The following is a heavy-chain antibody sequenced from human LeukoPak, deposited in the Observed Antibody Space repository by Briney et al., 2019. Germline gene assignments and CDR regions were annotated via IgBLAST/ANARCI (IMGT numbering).Heavy chain of an antibody. CDR3: ARDLYYGSGAFDI. D-gene: IGHD3-10*01. J-gene: IGHJ3*02. Sequence: SETLSLTCTVSGGSISSGNNYWSWIRQHPGKGLEWIGYIYYSGSTYYNPSLKSRVTISVDTSKNQFSLKLSSVTAADTAVYYCARDLYYGSGAFDIWGQGTMVTVSS. CDR2: IYYSGST. V-gene: IGHV4-31*03. CDR1: GGSISSGNNY.